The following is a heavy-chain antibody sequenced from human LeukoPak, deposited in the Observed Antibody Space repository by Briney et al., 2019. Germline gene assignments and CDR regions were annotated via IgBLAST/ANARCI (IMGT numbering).Heavy chain of an antibody. J-gene: IGHJ4*02. Sequence: GGSLRLSCAASGFTFGDTWMNWVRQVPGQGLEWVANIKQDGSEKFYVASVKGRFTISRDNGKSSLYLQMNSLRAEDTAVYYCAKNRYGDYDVDYWGQGTLVTVSS. D-gene: IGHD4-17*01. CDR2: IKQDGSEK. V-gene: IGHV3-7*03. CDR3: AKNRYGDYDVDY. CDR1: GFTFGDTW.